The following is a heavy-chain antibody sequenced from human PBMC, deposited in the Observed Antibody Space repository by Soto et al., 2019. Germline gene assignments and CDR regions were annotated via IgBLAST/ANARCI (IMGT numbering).Heavy chain of an antibody. CDR3: VRGLPGGFDP. CDR1: GFIFSRYD. V-gene: IGHV3-13*01. Sequence: EVQLVESGGGLVQPGGSLRLSCVGSGFIFSRYDMHWVRQTTGKGPEWVSRVGVAGDTNYLGSVKGRFTISRENAGNSVFLQMNSLRVGDTAIYYCVRGLPGGFDPWGQGILVTVSS. J-gene: IGHJ5*02. CDR2: VGVAGDT.